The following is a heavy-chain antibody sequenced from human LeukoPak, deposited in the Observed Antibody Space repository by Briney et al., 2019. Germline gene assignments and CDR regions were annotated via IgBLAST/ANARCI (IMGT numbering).Heavy chain of an antibody. CDR3: ARDMVPDMTTVTTPADY. V-gene: IGHV4-39*07. J-gene: IGHJ4*02. Sequence: SETLSLTCTVSGGSISSSSYYWGWIRQPPVKGLEWIGSIYYSGSTYYNPSLKSRVTISVDTSKNQFSLKLSSVTAEDTAVYYCARDMVPDMTTVTTPADYWGQGTLVTVSS. CDR2: IYYSGST. D-gene: IGHD4-17*01. CDR1: GGSISSSSYY.